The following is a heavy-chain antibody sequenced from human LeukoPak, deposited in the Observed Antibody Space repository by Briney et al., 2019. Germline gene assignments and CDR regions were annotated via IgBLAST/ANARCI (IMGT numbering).Heavy chain of an antibody. V-gene: IGHV3-23*01. CDR3: ARDYSSSWWGVTLFDY. CDR1: GFTFSSYG. CDR2: ISGSGGST. Sequence: GGSLRLSCAASGFTFSSYGMSWVRQAPGKGLEWVSAISGSGGSTYYADSVKGRFTISRDNSKNTLYLQMNSLRAEDTAVYYCARDYSSSWWGVTLFDYWGQGTLVTVSS. D-gene: IGHD6-13*01. J-gene: IGHJ4*02.